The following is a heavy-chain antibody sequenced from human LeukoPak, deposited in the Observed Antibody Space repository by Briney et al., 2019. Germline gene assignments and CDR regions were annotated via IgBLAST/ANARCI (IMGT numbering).Heavy chain of an antibody. J-gene: IGHJ4*02. CDR3: ARDLIGYYDSSGYLTDDY. Sequence: ASVKVSCKASGYTFTSYYMHWVRRAPGQGLEWMGIINPSGGSTSYAQKFQGRVTMTRDTSTSTVYMELSSLRSEDTAVYYCARDLIGYYDSSGYLTDDYWGQGTLVTVSS. D-gene: IGHD3-22*01. V-gene: IGHV1-46*03. CDR1: GYTFTSYY. CDR2: INPSGGST.